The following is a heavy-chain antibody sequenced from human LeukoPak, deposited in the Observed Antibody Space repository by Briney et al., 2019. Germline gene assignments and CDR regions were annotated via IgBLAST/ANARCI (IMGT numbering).Heavy chain of an antibody. D-gene: IGHD3-22*01. CDR2: ISGSGGST. CDR1: GFTFSSCA. CDR3: AKVGESYYDSSGYPGYFDY. V-gene: IGHV3-23*01. Sequence: GGSLRLSCAASGFTFSSCAMSWVRQAPGKGLEWVSAISGSGGSTYYADSVKGRFTISRDNSKNTLYLQMNSLRAEDTAVYYCAKVGESYYDSSGYPGYFDYWGQGTLVTVSS. J-gene: IGHJ4*02.